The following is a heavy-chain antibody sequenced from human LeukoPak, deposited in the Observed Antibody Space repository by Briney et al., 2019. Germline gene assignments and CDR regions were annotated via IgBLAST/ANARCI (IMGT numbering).Heavy chain of an antibody. J-gene: IGHJ6*04. Sequence: SQTLSLTCAVSGGSISSGGYSWSWIRQPPGKGLEWIGYIYHSGSTYYNPSLKSRVTISVDRSKNQFSLKLSSVTAADTPVYYCARVVSVVVPAAWGDYGMDVWGKGTTVTVSS. CDR1: GGSISSGGYS. V-gene: IGHV4-30-2*01. CDR2: IYHSGST. CDR3: ARVVSVVVPAAWGDYGMDV. D-gene: IGHD2-2*01.